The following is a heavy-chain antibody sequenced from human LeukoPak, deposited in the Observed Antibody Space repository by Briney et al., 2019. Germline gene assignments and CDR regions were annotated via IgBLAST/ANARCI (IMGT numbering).Heavy chain of an antibody. CDR3: ARAGEYCSSTSCYFTSDNNWFDP. CDR1: GYTFTGYY. D-gene: IGHD2-2*01. J-gene: IGHJ5*02. Sequence: ASVKVSCKASGYTFTGYYMHWVRQAPGQGLEWMGWINPNSGGTNYAQKFQGRVTMTRDTSISTAYMGLSRLRSDDTAVYYCARAGEYCSSTSCYFTSDNNWFDPWGQGTLVTVSS. V-gene: IGHV1-2*02. CDR2: INPNSGGT.